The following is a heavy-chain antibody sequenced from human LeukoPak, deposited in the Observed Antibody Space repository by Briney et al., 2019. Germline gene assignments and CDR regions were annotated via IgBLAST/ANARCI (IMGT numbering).Heavy chain of an antibody. CDR3: AKGRGHVLRYFDWLLDY. Sequence: SXVRQAPGXXLEWVSAISGSGGSTYYADSVKGRFTISRDNSKNTLYLQMNSLRAEDTAVYYCAKGRGHVLRYFDWLLDYWGQGTLVTVSS. J-gene: IGHJ4*02. D-gene: IGHD3-9*01. CDR2: ISGSGGST. V-gene: IGHV3-23*01.